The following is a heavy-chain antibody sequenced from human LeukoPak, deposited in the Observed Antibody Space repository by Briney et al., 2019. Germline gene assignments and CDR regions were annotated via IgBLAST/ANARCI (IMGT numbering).Heavy chain of an antibody. CDR2: ISGSGGST. CDR3: AKYSSSWFYFDY. CDR1: GFTFSSYA. J-gene: IGHJ4*02. Sequence: GGSLRLSCAASGFTFSSYAMSWVRQAPGKGLEWVSTISGSGGSTYYADSVKGWFTISRDNSKDTLYLQMNSLRAEDTAVYYCAKYSSSWFYFDYWGQGTLVTVSS. D-gene: IGHD6-13*01. V-gene: IGHV3-23*01.